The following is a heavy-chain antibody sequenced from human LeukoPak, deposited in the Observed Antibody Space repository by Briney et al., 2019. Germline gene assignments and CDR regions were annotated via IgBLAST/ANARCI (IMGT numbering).Heavy chain of an antibody. CDR3: ARDRGTKPPGPPFDY. Sequence: ASVKVSCKASGGTFSSYAISWVRQAPGQGLEWVGRIIPIFGTANYAQKFQGRVTITTDESTSTAYMELSSLRSEDTAVYYCARDRGTKPPGPPFDYWGQGTLVTVSS. V-gene: IGHV1-69*05. D-gene: IGHD1-1*01. CDR2: IIPIFGTA. J-gene: IGHJ4*02. CDR1: GGTFSSYA.